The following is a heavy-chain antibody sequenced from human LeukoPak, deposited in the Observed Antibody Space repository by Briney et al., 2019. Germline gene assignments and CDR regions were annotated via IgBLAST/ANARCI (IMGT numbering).Heavy chain of an antibody. V-gene: IGHV3-30*04. CDR2: ISYDGSNK. D-gene: IGHD1-26*01. J-gene: IGHJ4*02. CDR1: GFTLSSYA. CDR3: ACTDSGSYLYYFDY. Sequence: AGRSLRLSCAASGFTLSSYAMHWVRQAPGKGLEWVAVISYDGSNKYYADSVKGRFTISRDNSKNTLYLQMNSLRAEDTAVYYCACTDSGSYLYYFDYWGQGTLVTVSS.